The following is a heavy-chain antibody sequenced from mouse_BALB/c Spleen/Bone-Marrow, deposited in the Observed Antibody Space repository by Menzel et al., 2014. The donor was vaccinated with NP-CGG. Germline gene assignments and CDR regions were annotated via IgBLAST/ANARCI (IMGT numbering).Heavy chain of an antibody. D-gene: IGHD2-12*01. CDR3: ARELLAY. V-gene: IGHV5-17*02. Sequence: EVKLVESGGGLVQPGGSRKLSCAASGFTFSSFGMHWVRQAPEKGLEWVAYISSGSSTIYYADTVKGRFTISRDNPENTLFLQMTSLRSEDPAMYYCARELLAYWGQGTLVTVSA. CDR2: ISSGSSTI. J-gene: IGHJ3*01. CDR1: GFTFSSFG.